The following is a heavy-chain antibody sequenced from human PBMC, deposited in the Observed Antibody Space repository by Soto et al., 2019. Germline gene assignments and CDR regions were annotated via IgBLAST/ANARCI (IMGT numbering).Heavy chain of an antibody. CDR2: IYSGGYT. V-gene: IGHV3-66*01. D-gene: IGHD3-22*01. Sequence: PGGSLRLSCAASGFDGSNNDMSWVRQATGKGLEWVSVIYSGGYTNYADSVKGRFIVSRDSPKNTLYLQMDSRRAEDTAVYYCARESIIVIAAPEYYFYYSSQGTLVTLSS. J-gene: IGHJ4*02. CDR3: ARESIIVIAAPEYYFYY. CDR1: GFDGSNND.